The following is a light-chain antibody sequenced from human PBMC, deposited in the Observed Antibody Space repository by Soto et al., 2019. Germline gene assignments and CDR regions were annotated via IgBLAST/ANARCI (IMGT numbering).Light chain of an antibody. Sequence: SYELTQPPSVSVSPGQTASITCSGDKLGDKYACWYQQKPGQSPVLVIYQDSKRPSGIPERFSGSNSGNTATLTISGTRAREGADFSGGGGNNTLFFGGGTKLPV. J-gene: IGLJ2*01. CDR2: QDS. CDR3: GGGNNTLF. CDR1: KLGDKY. V-gene: IGLV3-1*01.